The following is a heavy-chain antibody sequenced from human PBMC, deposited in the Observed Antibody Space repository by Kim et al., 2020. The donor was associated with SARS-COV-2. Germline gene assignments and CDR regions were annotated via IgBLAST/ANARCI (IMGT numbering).Heavy chain of an antibody. CDR3: TNQPGIAVAGTPIDY. Sequence: GGSLRLSCAASGFTFSSYAMSWVRQAPGKGLEWVSAISGSGGSTYYADSVKGRFTISRDNSKNTLYLQMNSLRAEDTAVYYCTNQPGIAVAGTPIDYWGQGTLVTVSS. J-gene: IGHJ4*02. CDR2: ISGSGGST. CDR1: GFTFSSYA. D-gene: IGHD6-19*01. V-gene: IGHV3-23*01.